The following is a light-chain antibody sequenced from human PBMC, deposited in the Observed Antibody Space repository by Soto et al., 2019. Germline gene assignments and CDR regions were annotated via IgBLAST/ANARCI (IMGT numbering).Light chain of an antibody. J-gene: IGKJ5*01. V-gene: IGKV1-9*01. CDR2: AAS. CDR1: QGISSF. Sequence: GDRVTITCRASQGISSFLAWYQQKPGKAPKLLIYAASTLQSGVPSRFSGSGSGTEFTLTISSLQPEDFATYYCQQLNNYPITFGQGTRLEIK. CDR3: QQLNNYPIT.